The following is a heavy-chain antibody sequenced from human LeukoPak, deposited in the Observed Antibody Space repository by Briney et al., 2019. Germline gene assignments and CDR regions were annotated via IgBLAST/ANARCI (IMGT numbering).Heavy chain of an antibody. J-gene: IGHJ2*01. CDR2: FYTSGTT. V-gene: IGHV4-4*07. CDR1: GASISAYF. Sequence: SETLSLTCTVSGASISAYFWSWIRQPAGKGLEWIGHFYTSGTTNYNPSLKSRVTMSVDTSKNQFSLKLTSVTAAGTAVYYCARDPVWYFDLWGRGTLVTVSS. CDR3: ARDPVWYFDL.